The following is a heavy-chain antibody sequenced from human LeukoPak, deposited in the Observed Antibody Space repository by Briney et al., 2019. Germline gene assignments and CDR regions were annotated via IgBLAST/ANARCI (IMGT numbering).Heavy chain of an antibody. V-gene: IGHV3-48*01. CDR3: ARGGGYYYFDY. CDR1: GFTFSSYN. CDR2: ISSSSSTI. J-gene: IGHJ4*02. D-gene: IGHD3-3*01. Sequence: GGSLRLSCSASGFTFSSYNMNWVRQAPGKGLEWVSYISSSSSTIYYSDSVKGRFTISRDNAKNSLFLQMNSLRAEDTAVYYCARGGGYYYFDYWGQGTLLTVSS.